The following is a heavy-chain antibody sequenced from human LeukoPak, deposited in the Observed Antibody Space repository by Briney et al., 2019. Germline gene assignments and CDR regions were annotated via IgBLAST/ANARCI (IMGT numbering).Heavy chain of an antibody. CDR1: GYTFTSYD. J-gene: IGHJ6*03. CDR3: ARGWGIQLWQAYYYYYYYIDG. CDR2: INPNSGNT. Sequence: ASVKVSCKASGYTFTSYDINWVRQATGQGLEWMGRINPNSGNTSYAQKFQGRVTMTRNTSISTAYMELSSLRSEDTAVYYCARGWGIQLWQAYYYYYYYIDGWGKGTTVTVSS. V-gene: IGHV1-8*01. D-gene: IGHD5-18*01.